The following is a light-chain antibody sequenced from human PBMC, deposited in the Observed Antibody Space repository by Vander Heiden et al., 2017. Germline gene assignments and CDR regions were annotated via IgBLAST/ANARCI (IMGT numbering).Light chain of an antibody. CDR3: MQALQTPRT. CDR2: LGS. Sequence: DIVMTQSPLYLPVTPGEPASISCRSSQSLLHSNGYNYLDWYLQKPGQSPQLLIYLGSNRASGVPDRFSGSGSGTDFTLKISRVEAEDVGVYYCMQALQTPRTFGPGTKVDIK. J-gene: IGKJ3*01. CDR1: QSLLHSNGYNY. V-gene: IGKV2-28*01.